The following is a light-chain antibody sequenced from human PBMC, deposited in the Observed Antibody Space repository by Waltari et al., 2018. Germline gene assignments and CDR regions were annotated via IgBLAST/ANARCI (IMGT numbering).Light chain of an antibody. Sequence: VLTQSPGTLSLSPGERATLSCRASQSITKKYFAWYQQKPGQAPRLLIYGASSRAAGVPDRFSGSGSGTDFTLTISRLEPEDFAGYYCQQYGSSVMYTFGQGTKLEIK. CDR2: GAS. V-gene: IGKV3-20*01. CDR1: QSITKKY. CDR3: QQYGSSVMYT. J-gene: IGKJ2*01.